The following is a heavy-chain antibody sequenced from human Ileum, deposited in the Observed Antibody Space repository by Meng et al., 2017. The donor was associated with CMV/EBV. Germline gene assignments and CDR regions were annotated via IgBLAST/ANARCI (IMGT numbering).Heavy chain of an antibody. CDR2: ISSSSSTI. Sequence: GESLKISCAASGFTFSNHAMNWVRQAPGKGLEWVSYISSSSSTIYYADSVKGRFTISRDNAKNSLYLQMNSLRAEDTAVYYCARLVVPAASKYYYDYYGMDVWGQGTTVTVSS. CDR1: GFTFSNHA. CDR3: ARLVVPAASKYYYDYYGMDV. J-gene: IGHJ6*02. D-gene: IGHD2-2*01. V-gene: IGHV3-48*04.